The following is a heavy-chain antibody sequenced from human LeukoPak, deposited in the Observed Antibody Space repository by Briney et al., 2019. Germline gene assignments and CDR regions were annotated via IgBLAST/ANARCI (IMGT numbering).Heavy chain of an antibody. J-gene: IGHJ4*02. V-gene: IGHV3-53*01. Sequence: PGGSLRLSCAASGFTFSSYAMSWVRQAPGKGLEWVSVIYSGGSTYYADSVKGRFTISRDNSKNTLYLQMNSLRAEDTAVYYCARGTGPFGYWGQGTLVTVSS. D-gene: IGHD3/OR15-3a*01. CDR2: IYSGGST. CDR1: GFTFSSYA. CDR3: ARGTGPFGY.